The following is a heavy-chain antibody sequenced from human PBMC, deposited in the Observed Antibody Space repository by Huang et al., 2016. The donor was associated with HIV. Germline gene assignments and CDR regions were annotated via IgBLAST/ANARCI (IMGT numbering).Heavy chain of an antibody. J-gene: IGHJ4*02. Sequence: QVQLVESGGGVVQPGGSLRLSCTASGFTFGSFGMHWVRQGPGKGLEWVAFIRYDGNNYYYADSVRGRFTISRDNSKDTLYLQMNRLRPDDSAVYYCAKDLTYTFGRHFDYWGRGTLVTVSS. CDR3: AKDLTYTFGRHFDY. V-gene: IGHV3-30*02. D-gene: IGHD3-3*01. CDR1: GFTFGSFG. CDR2: IRYDGNNY.